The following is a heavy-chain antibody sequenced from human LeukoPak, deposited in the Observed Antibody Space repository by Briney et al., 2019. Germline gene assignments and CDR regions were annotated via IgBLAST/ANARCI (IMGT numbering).Heavy chain of an antibody. CDR2: INWNGGST. J-gene: IGHJ4*02. CDR3: ARAKYYYDSSGYCD. V-gene: IGHV3-20*04. Sequence: GGSLRLSCAVSGFTFDDYGMSWVRQAPGKGLEWVSGINWNGGSTGYADSVKGRFTISRDNAKNSLYLQMNSLRAEDTALYYCARAKYYYDSSGYCDWGQGTLVTVSS. CDR1: GFTFDDYG. D-gene: IGHD3-22*01.